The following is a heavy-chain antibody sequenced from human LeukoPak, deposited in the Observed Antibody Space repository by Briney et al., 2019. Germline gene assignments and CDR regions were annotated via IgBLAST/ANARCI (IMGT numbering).Heavy chain of an antibody. CDR3: AKGFTVYYFDY. CDR2: ISGSGGST. Sequence: GGSLRLSCAVSGFTFSSYTMSWVRQAPGKGLEWVSAISGSGGSTYYADSVKGRFTISRDNSKNTLYLQMNSLRAEDTAVYYCAKGFTVYYFDYWGQGTLVTVSS. CDR1: GFTFSSYT. J-gene: IGHJ4*02. V-gene: IGHV3-23*01.